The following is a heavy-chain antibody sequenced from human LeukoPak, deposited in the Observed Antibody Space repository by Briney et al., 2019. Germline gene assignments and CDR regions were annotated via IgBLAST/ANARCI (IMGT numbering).Heavy chain of an antibody. CDR1: EFTFSNYW. J-gene: IGHJ6*03. D-gene: IGHD4-17*01. CDR3: AGCSTVTTYYYSYYMDI. CDR2: IEQDGSGT. V-gene: IGHV3-7*01. Sequence: GGSLRLSCAASEFTFSNYWMSWVRLAPGKGMEWVANIEQDGSGTYYVDSVKGRFTISRDNAKNSLYLQMNSLRAEDTAVYYCAGCSTVTTYYYSYYMDIWGKGTTVTVSS.